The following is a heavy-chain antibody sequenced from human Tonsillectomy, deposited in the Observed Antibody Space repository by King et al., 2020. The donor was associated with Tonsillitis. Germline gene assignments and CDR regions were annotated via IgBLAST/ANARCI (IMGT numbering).Heavy chain of an antibody. V-gene: IGHV3-15*01. CDR1: GFTFSNAW. J-gene: IGHJ4*02. D-gene: IGHD3-22*01. Sequence: VQLVESGGGLVKPGGSLRLSCAASGFTFSNAWMSWVRQAPGKGLEWVGRIIRKTDGVTTDYAAPVKGRFTISRDDSKNTLYLQMNSLKTEDTAVYYCTTEPMYYYDSSGFLGGMDWGQGALVTVSS. CDR3: TTEPMYYYDSSGFLGGMD. CDR2: IIRKTDGVTT.